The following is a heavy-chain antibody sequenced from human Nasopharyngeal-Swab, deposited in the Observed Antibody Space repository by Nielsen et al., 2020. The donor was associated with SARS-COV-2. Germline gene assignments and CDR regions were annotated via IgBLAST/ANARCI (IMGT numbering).Heavy chain of an antibody. Sequence: GGSLRLSCEASGFTFSSYTMNWVRQAPGKGLEWVSSVTSSSTYIYYADSVKGRFTISRDSAKNSLYLQMISLRAEDTAVYYCARAQTTVTTPLDYWGQGTLVTVSS. D-gene: IGHD4-17*01. V-gene: IGHV3-21*01. J-gene: IGHJ4*02. CDR1: GFTFSSYT. CDR3: ARAQTTVTTPLDY. CDR2: VTSSSTYI.